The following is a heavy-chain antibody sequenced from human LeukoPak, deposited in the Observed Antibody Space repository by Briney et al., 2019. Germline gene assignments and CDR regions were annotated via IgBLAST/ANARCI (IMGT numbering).Heavy chain of an antibody. J-gene: IGHJ4*02. V-gene: IGHV4-61*01. Sequence: SETLSLTCTVSGGSVSSGSYYWSWIRQPPGKDLEWIGYIYYSGSTNYNPSLKSRVTISVDTSKNQFSLKLSSVTAADTAVYYCARAVVPAASYFDYWGQGTLVTVSS. CDR3: ARAVVPAASYFDY. CDR1: GGSVSSGSYY. D-gene: IGHD2-2*01. CDR2: IYYSGST.